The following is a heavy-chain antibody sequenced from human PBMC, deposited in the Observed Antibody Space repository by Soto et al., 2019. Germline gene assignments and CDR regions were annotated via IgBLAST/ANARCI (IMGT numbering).Heavy chain of an antibody. J-gene: IGHJ4*02. CDR2: ISGSGGST. CDR3: ATVVSYYPLAFFDY. D-gene: IGHD1-26*01. Sequence: EVQLLESGGGLVQPGGSLRLSCAASGFTFSSYAMSWVRQAPGKGLEWVSAISGSGGSTYYADSVKGRFTISRDNSKNTMYLQMNSLRADDTAVYYCATVVSYYPLAFFDYWGQGTLVTVSS. V-gene: IGHV3-23*01. CDR1: GFTFSSYA.